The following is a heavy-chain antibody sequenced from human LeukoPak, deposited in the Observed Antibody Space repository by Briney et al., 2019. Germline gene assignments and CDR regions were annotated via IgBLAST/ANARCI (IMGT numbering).Heavy chain of an antibody. J-gene: IGHJ4*02. V-gene: IGHV1-2*02. CDR1: EYTFTGYY. Sequence: ASVRVSCKASEYTFTGYYMHWVRQAPGQGLEWMGWINPNSGGTNYAQKFQGRVTMTRDTSISTAYMELSRLRSDDTAVYYCARGPYSSGWYGPVDYWGQGTLVTVSS. D-gene: IGHD6-19*01. CDR2: INPNSGGT. CDR3: ARGPYSSGWYGPVDY.